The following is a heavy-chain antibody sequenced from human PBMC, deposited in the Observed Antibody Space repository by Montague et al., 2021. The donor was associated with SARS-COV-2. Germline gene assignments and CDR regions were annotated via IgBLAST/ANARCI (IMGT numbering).Heavy chain of an antibody. V-gene: IGHV4-59*01. Sequence: SETLSLTCTVSGGSISTYYWNWIRQSPGKGLEWIGNIDYSGGTNYNPSLKSRVIISVDRSKIQFSLKLNSVTAADTAIYYCARLPYDNSYGMDVWGQGTTVTVSS. CDR2: IDYSGGT. J-gene: IGHJ6*02. CDR3: ARLPYDNSYGMDV. D-gene: IGHD3-9*01. CDR1: GGSISTYY.